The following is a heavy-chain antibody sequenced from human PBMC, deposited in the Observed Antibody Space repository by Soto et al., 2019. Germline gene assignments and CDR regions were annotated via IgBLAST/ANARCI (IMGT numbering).Heavy chain of an antibody. CDR1: GFVLSNYA. D-gene: IGHD3-16*01. CDR2: ISGSGGLT. CDR3: AKLRVSTYYYHMDV. J-gene: IGHJ6*03. Sequence: EVHLLESGGGLVQPGGSLRLSCAASGFVLSNYAVSWVRQAPGKGLEWVSGISGSGGLTYYADSVKGRFTISRDNSRDTLYLQMNSLRAEDTAVYYCAKLRVSTYYYHMDVWGKGTTVTVSS. V-gene: IGHV3-23*01.